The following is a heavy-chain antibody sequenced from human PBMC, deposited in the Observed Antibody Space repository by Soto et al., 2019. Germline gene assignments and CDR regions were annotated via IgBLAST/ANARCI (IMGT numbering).Heavy chain of an antibody. D-gene: IGHD5-12*01. CDR2: ISAYNGNT. CDR1: GYTFTSYG. Sequence: QVQRVQSGAEVKKPGASVKVSCKASGYTFTSYGISWVRQAPGQGLEWMGWISAYNGNTNYAQKLQGRVTMTTDTSTSTAYMELRSLRSDDTAVYYCARADGGLRSFYYDGMDVWGQGTTVTVSS. J-gene: IGHJ6*02. V-gene: IGHV1-18*01. CDR3: ARADGGLRSFYYDGMDV.